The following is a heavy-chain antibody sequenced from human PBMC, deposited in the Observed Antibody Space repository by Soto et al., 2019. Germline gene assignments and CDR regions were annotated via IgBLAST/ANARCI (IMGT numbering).Heavy chain of an antibody. V-gene: IGHV3-11*01. J-gene: IGHJ4*02. Sequence: QLQLLESGGDLVKPGGSLRLSCAASGFTVSGNDLSWIRQAPGKGLEWVSSISSSGRAIYYADSVKGRFTISKDNAKDSLYLQMSTLRADYTSIYYCASHHTRGSLDFDACGQGTLVTVSS. CDR3: ASHHTRGSLDFDA. D-gene: IGHD2-2*01. CDR2: ISSSGRAI. CDR1: GFTVSGND.